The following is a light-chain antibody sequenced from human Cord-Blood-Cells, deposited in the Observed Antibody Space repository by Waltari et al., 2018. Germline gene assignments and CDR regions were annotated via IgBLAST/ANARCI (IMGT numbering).Light chain of an antibody. Sequence: QSALTQPASVSGSPGQSLTISCTGTSSDVGSYTIVSWYQQHPGKAPKLMIYEVSKRPSGVSNRFSGSKSGNTASLTISGLQAEDEADYYCCSYAGSSTWVFGGGTKLTVL. V-gene: IGLV2-23*02. CDR2: EVS. CDR3: CSYAGSSTWV. CDR1: SSDVGSYTI. J-gene: IGLJ3*02.